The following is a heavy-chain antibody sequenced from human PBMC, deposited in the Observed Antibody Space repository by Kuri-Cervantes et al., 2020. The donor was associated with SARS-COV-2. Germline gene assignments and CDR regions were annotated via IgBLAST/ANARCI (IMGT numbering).Heavy chain of an antibody. CDR1: GGSISNYY. J-gene: IGHJ5*02. V-gene: IGHV4-59*01. Sequence: SETLSLTCTVSGGSISNYYWSWIRQPPGQGLEWIGYIYYSGSTNYNPSLKSRVTISVDTSKNQFSLKLSSVTAADTAVYYCARGRGTMVLNWFDPWGQGTLVTVSS. CDR3: ARGRGTMVLNWFDP. D-gene: IGHD3-10*01. CDR2: IYYSGST.